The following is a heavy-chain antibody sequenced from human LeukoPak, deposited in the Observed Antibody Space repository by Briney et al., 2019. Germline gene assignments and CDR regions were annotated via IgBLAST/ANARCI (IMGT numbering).Heavy chain of an antibody. D-gene: IGHD3-22*01. CDR2: IYHSGST. CDR1: GYSISSGYY. V-gene: IGHV4-38-2*01. Sequence: SETLSLTCAVSGYSISSGYYWGWIRQPPGKGLEWIGSIYHSGSTYYNPSHKSRVTISVDTSKNQFSLKLSSVTAADTAVYYCARRDYYDSSGFAFDIWGQGTMVTVSS. J-gene: IGHJ3*02. CDR3: ARRDYYDSSGFAFDI.